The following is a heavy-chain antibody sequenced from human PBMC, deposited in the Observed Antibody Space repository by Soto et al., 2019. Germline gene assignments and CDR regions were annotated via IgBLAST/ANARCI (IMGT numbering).Heavy chain of an antibody. V-gene: IGHV3-23*01. D-gene: IGHD3-10*01. CDR1: GFTLSSYA. J-gene: IGHJ6*02. Sequence: GGSLRLSCAASGFTLSSYAMSWVRQAPGMGLEWVSAISGSGGNTYYADSVKGRFTISRDNSRKTVYLQMNSLRAEDTAIYYCAKVGENYGLDVWGQGTTVTVSS. CDR2: ISGSGGNT. CDR3: AKVGENYGLDV.